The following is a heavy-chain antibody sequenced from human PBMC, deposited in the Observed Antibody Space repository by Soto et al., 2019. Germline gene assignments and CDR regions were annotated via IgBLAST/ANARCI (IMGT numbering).Heavy chain of an antibody. V-gene: IGHV4-34*01. Sequence: QVQLQQWGAGLLKPSETLSLTCAVYGGSFSGYYWSWIRQPRGKGLEWIGEINHSGSTNYNPSLKSRVTISVDTSKNQFSLKLTSVTAADTAVYYCARVPGIAVAGTYFAYWGQGTLVTVSS. J-gene: IGHJ4*02. D-gene: IGHD6-19*01. CDR1: GGSFSGYY. CDR3: ARVPGIAVAGTYFAY. CDR2: INHSGST.